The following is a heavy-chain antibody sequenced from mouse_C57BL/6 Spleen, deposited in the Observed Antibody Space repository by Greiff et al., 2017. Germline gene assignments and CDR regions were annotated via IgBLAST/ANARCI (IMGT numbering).Heavy chain of an antibody. J-gene: IGHJ4*01. CDR1: GFTFSGYA. CDR3: AAGPMDY. V-gene: IGHV5-4*03. Sequence: EVKVVESGGGLVKPGGSLKLSCAASGFTFSGYAMSWVRQAPEKGLEWVATISDGGSYTYYPDNVKGRFTISRDNAKNNLYLQMSHLKSEDTAMYYGAAGPMDYCGQETSVTESS. CDR2: ISDGGSYT. D-gene: IGHD3-1*01.